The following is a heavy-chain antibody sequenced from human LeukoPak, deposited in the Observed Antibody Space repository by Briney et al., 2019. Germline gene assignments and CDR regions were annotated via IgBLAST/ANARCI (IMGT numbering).Heavy chain of an antibody. V-gene: IGHV4-31*11. CDR1: SGSISSGGYY. J-gene: IGHJ6*02. CDR3: ARDTGPLNCSGVSCYYPGGNYYGTDV. Sequence: PSETLSLTCAVSSGSISSGGYYWSWIRQHPGRGLEWIGYIYCSGTTYYNPSLKSRVTISIDTSRNQFSLNVTSVTAADTAVYYCARDTGPLNCSGVSCYYPGGNYYGTDVWGQGTTVTVSS. D-gene: IGHD2-15*01. CDR2: IYCSGTT.